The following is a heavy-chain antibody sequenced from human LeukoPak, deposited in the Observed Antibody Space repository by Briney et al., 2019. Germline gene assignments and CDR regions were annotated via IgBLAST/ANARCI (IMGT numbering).Heavy chain of an antibody. J-gene: IGHJ5*02. CDR3: ARTTAAGPLGWFDP. CDR1: GGSISSGDYY. CDR2: IYYSGST. Sequence: SQTLSLTCTVSGGSISSGDYYWSWIRQPPGKGLEWTGYIYYSGSTYYNPSLKSRVTISVDTSKNQFSLKLSSVPAADTAVYYCARTTAAGPLGWFDPWGQGTLVTVSS. V-gene: IGHV4-30-4*08. D-gene: IGHD6-13*01.